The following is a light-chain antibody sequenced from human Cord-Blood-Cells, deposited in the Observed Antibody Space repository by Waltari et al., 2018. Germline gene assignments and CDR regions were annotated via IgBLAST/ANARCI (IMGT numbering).Light chain of an antibody. CDR1: QSVSSSY. V-gene: IGKV3-20*01. CDR3: QQYGSSPT. CDR2: GAS. J-gene: IGKJ5*01. Sequence: EIVLTQSPGTLSLSPGERATLSCRASQSVSSSYLAWYQQKPGQAPRLLIYGASSRATGIPDRFSGSWYGTDFTLTISRLEPEDFAVYYCQQYGSSPTFGQGTRLEIK.